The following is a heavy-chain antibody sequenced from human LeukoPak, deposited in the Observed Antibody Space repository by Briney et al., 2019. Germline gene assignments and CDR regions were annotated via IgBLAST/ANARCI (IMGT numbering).Heavy chain of an antibody. V-gene: IGHV3-23*01. CDR3: ASRTWVGAGYYAFDI. CDR1: GFTFTNYA. Sequence: GGSLRLSCAASGFTFTNYAVSWVRQAPGKGLEWVSAGGSGGGTYYADSVQGRFTISRDNSEKTMSLQMNSLRVEDTAIYYCASRTWVGAGYYAFDIWGQGTMVTVSS. J-gene: IGHJ3*02. D-gene: IGHD1-26*01. CDR2: GGSGGGT.